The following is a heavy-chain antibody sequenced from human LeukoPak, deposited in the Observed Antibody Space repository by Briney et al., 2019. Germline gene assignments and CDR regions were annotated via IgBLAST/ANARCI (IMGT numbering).Heavy chain of an antibody. D-gene: IGHD5-12*01. CDR1: RFAFSDYY. Sequence: KTGGSLRLSCAASRFAFSDYYMSWIRQAPGKGLEWVSYISSSGSTIYYAHSVKGRFTTSRDNAKNSLYLQMNSLRAEDTAVYYCARGGYSGYDFDYWGQGTLVTVSS. CDR3: ARGGYSGYDFDY. J-gene: IGHJ4*02. CDR2: ISSSGSTI. V-gene: IGHV3-11*04.